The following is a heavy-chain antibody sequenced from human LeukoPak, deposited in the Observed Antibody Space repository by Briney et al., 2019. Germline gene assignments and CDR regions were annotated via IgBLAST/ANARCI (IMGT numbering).Heavy chain of an antibody. CDR2: IYYSGST. D-gene: IGHD3-10*01. J-gene: IGHJ4*02. CDR1: GGSISSDYFY. V-gene: IGHV4-31*03. Sequence: PSQTLSLTCTVSGGSISSDYFYWSWIRQHPGKGLEWIGYIYYSGSTYYNPSLKSRVTISVDTSKNQFSLKLSSVTAADTAVYYCARKLWFGEPHFDYWGQGTLVTVSS. CDR3: ARKLWFGEPHFDY.